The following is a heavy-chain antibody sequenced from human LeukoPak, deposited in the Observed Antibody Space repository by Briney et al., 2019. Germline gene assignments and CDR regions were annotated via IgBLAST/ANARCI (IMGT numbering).Heavy chain of an antibody. D-gene: IGHD6-19*01. J-gene: IGHJ6*02. V-gene: IGHV4-39*01. CDR1: GGSISSSSYY. CDR2: IYYSGST. CDR3: ATRYSSGWYPYYYYYYGMDV. Sequence: SETLSLTCTVSGGSISSSSYYWGWIRQPPGKGLEWIGSIYYSGSTYYNPSLKSRVTISVDTSKNQFSLKLSSVTAADTAVYYCATRYSSGWYPYYYYYYGMDVWGQGTTVTVSS.